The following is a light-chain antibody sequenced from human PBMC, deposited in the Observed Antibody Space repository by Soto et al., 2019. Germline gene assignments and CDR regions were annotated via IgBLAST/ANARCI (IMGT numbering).Light chain of an antibody. J-gene: IGLJ2*01. CDR3: FSYRSTGILL. Sequence: QSVLTQPASVPGSPGQSITISCIGTSSDVGGYNFVSWYQQHPGKAPKLMIYEVSNRPSGVSTRFSGSKSGNTASLTISGLQAEDEADYYCFSYRSTGILLFGGGT. CDR2: EVS. CDR1: SSDVGGYNF. V-gene: IGLV2-14*01.